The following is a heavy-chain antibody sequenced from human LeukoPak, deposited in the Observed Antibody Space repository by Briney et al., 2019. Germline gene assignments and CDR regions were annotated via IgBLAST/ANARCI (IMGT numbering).Heavy chain of an antibody. Sequence: SETLSLTCAVSGGSISSYYWSWIRQPPGKGLEWIGYIYYSGSTNYNPSLKSRVTISVDTSKNQFSLKLSSVTAADTAVYYCARQAIAVAALDYWGQGTLVTASS. CDR1: GGSISSYY. CDR2: IYYSGST. V-gene: IGHV4-59*08. CDR3: ARQAIAVAALDY. J-gene: IGHJ4*02. D-gene: IGHD6-19*01.